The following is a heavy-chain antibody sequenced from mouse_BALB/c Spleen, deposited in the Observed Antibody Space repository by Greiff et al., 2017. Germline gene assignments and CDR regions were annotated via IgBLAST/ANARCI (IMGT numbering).Heavy chain of an antibody. CDR3: TSTEVWEGGFAY. Sequence: LQESGAELVRPGASVTLSCKASGYTFTDYEMHWVKQTPVQGLEWIGAIDPETGGTAYNPKFKGKATLTADHSSTTAYMELRSLTSEDSAGYSCTSTEVWEGGFAYWGQGTLVTVSA. D-gene: IGHD2-10*02. CDR2: IDPETGGT. V-gene: IGHV1-15*01. J-gene: IGHJ3*01. CDR1: GYTFTDYE.